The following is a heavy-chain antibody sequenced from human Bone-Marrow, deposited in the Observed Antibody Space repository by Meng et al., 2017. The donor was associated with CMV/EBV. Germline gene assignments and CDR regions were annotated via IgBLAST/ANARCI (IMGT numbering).Heavy chain of an antibody. CDR2: IGTAGDT. CDR3: ARARGGYFDY. D-gene: IGHD3-16*01. V-gene: IGHV3-13*01. Sequence: GGSLRLSCAASGFTFSSYDMHWVRQATGKGLEWVSAIGTAGDTYYPGSVKGRFTISRENAKNTLYLQMNSLRAGDAAVYYCARARGGYFDYWGQGMLVTVSS. J-gene: IGHJ4*02. CDR1: GFTFSSYD.